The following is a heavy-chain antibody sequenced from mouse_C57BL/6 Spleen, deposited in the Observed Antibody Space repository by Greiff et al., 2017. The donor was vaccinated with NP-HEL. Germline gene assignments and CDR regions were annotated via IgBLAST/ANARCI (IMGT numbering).Heavy chain of an antibody. CDR2: IYPGNSDT. J-gene: IGHJ1*03. D-gene: IGHD2-5*01. Sequence: EVQLQQSGTVLARPGASVKMSCKTSGYTFTSYWMHWVKQRPGQGLEWIGAIYPGNSDTSYNQKFKGKAKLTAVTSASTAYMELSSLTNEDSAVYYCTRGPYYSNSHWYFDVWGTGTTVTVSS. CDR3: TRGPYYSNSHWYFDV. CDR1: GYTFTSYW. V-gene: IGHV1-5*01.